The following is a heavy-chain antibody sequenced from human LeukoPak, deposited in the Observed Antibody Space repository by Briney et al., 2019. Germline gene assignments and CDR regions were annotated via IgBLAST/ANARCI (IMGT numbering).Heavy chain of an antibody. J-gene: IGHJ4*02. D-gene: IGHD1-26*01. CDR1: EFTFSNYA. V-gene: IGHV3-30*14. Sequence: GSLRLSCAASEFTFSNYALHWVRQAPGKGLQWVAVISYDGNTIHYADSVKGRFIISRDTSKNTLYLQMNSLRAEDTAVYYCARGWSYYSFDYWGQGTLVTVSS. CDR3: ARGWSYYSFDY. CDR2: ISYDGNTI.